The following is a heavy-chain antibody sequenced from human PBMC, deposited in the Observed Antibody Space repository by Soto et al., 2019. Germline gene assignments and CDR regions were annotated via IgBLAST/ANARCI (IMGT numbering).Heavy chain of an antibody. D-gene: IGHD3-22*01. V-gene: IGHV1-18*01. CDR1: GYRFISYG. Sequence: QVQLVQSGAEVKKPGASVKVSCKASGYRFISYGLSWVRQAPGQGLEWMGWISGYNGNTKYPQKFQGRVSMTTDTSTSTAYMELRSLRSDDTAVYYCARDLDYDRGGYCDYWGQGTLVTVSS. CDR2: ISGYNGNT. J-gene: IGHJ4*02. CDR3: ARDLDYDRGGYCDY.